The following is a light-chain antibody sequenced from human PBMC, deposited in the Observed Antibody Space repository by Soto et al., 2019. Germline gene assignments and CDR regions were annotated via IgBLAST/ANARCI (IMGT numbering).Light chain of an antibody. CDR1: QSVSSNY. Sequence: DIVLTQSPGTLSLSPGERATLSCRASQSVSSNYLAWYQQKPGQAPRLLIYGASSRATGIPDRFSGSGSGTDFTLTIRRLEPEDFAVYYCQQYGSSYPWTFGQGTKGDIK. CDR2: GAS. J-gene: IGKJ1*01. V-gene: IGKV3-20*01. CDR3: QQYGSSYPWT.